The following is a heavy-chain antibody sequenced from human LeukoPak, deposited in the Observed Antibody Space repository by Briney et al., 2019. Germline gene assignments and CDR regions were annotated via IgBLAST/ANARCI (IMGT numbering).Heavy chain of an antibody. D-gene: IGHD3-10*01. Sequence: GASVKVSCKASGGTFSSYAISWVRQAPGQGLEWMGRIIPIFGIANYAQKFQGRVTITADKSTSTAYMELSSLRSEDTAVYYCAQEGGSGSFKLDYWGQGTLVTVSS. J-gene: IGHJ4*02. CDR3: AQEGGSGSFKLDY. CDR1: GGTFSSYA. V-gene: IGHV1-69*04. CDR2: IIPIFGIA.